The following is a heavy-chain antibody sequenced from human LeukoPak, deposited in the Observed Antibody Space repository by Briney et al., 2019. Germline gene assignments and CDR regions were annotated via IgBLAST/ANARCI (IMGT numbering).Heavy chain of an antibody. V-gene: IGHV3-30*02. D-gene: IGHD3-9*01. CDR1: GFTFSNYV. CDR3: AKDSRGPYDILTGSYYYMDV. CDR2: IHYDGTNK. Sequence: GGSLRLSCAASGFTFSNYVMHWVRQAPGKGLEWVAFIHYDGTNKYYADSVKGRFAISRDNSKNTLYLQMNSLRPEDTAMYYCAKDSRGPYDILTGSYYYMDVWGKGTTVTISS. J-gene: IGHJ6*03.